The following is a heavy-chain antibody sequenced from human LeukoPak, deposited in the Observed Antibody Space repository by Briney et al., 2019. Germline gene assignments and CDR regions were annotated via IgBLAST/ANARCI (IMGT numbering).Heavy chain of an antibody. V-gene: IGHV3-15*01. D-gene: IGHD3-3*01. CDR2: IKSKTDGGTT. CDR1: GFTFSNAW. CDR3: TTTYYDFWSGYRLDY. J-gene: IGHJ4*02. Sequence: GGSLRLSRAASGFTFSNAWMSWVRQAPGKGLEWVGRIKSKTDGGTTDYAAPVKGRFTISRDDSKNTLYLQMNSLKTEDTAVYYCTTTYYDFWSGYRLDYWGQGTLVTVSS.